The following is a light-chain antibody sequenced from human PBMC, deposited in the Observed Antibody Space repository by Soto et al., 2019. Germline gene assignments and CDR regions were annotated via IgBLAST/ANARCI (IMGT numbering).Light chain of an antibody. CDR2: AAS. CDR3: QQANSFPIT. J-gene: IGKJ5*01. Sequence: DIQMTQSPSSLSASVGDRVTITGRASQGIRNDLGWYQQKPGKAPKILIYAASSLPSGVPSRFRGSGSGTDFTLAISRLQPEDFATYYCQQANSFPITFGQGTRLEIK. CDR1: QGIRND. V-gene: IGKV1-17*01.